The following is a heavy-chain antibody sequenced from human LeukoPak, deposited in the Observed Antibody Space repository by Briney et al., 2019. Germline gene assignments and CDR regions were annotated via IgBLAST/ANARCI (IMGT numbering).Heavy chain of an antibody. CDR2: ITGSGGTT. CDR3: VKDSSGYYPTLSDN. CDR1: GFTFSSHA. D-gene: IGHD3-22*01. V-gene: IGHV3-23*01. J-gene: IGHJ4*02. Sequence: GGSLRLSCAASGFTFSSHAMSWVRQAPGKGLEWVAAITGSGGTTYYGDSVKGRFTISRDNSKNTLYLQMNSLRAEDTAVYYCVKDSSGYYPTLSDNWGQGTLVIVSS.